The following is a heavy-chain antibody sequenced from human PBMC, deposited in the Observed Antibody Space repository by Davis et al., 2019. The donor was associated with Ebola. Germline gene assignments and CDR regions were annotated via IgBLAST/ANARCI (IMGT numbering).Heavy chain of an antibody. CDR2: IRSKANSYAT. CDR1: GFTFSDYY. CDR3: EGSGTTAGDV. V-gene: IGHV3-73*01. J-gene: IGHJ6*02. Sequence: GESLKISCAASGFTFSDYYMRWIRQAPGKGLEWVGRIRSKANSYATAYAASVKGRFTISRDESKNTAYLQMNSLKTEDTAVYYCEGSGTTAGDVWGQGTTVTVSS. D-gene: IGHD3-10*01.